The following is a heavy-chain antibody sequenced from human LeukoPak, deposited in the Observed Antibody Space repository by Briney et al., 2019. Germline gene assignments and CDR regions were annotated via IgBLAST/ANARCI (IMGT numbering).Heavy chain of an antibody. D-gene: IGHD3-10*02. Sequence: GGSLRLSCAASGFTFSSYTMNWVRQAPGKGLEWVSSISSSSTHIYSADSVKGRFTISRDNAKNSLYLQMNSLRAEDTAVYYCAELGITMIGGVWGKGTTVTISS. J-gene: IGHJ6*04. CDR1: GFTFSSYT. CDR3: AELGITMIGGV. V-gene: IGHV3-21*01. CDR2: ISSSSTHI.